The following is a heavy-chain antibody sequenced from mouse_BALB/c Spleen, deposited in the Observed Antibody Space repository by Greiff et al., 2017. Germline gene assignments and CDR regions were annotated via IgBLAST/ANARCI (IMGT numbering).Heavy chain of an antibody. CDR2: INPSNGRT. Sequence: VQLQQPGAELVKPGASVKLSCKASGYTFTSYWMHWVKQRPGQGLEWIGEINPSNGRTNYNEKFKSKATLTVDKSSSTAYMQLSSLTSEDSAVYDCASPVWLRYAMDYWGQGTSVTVSS. CDR1: GYTFTSYW. D-gene: IGHD2-2*01. J-gene: IGHJ4*01. V-gene: IGHV1S81*02. CDR3: ASPVWLRYAMDY.